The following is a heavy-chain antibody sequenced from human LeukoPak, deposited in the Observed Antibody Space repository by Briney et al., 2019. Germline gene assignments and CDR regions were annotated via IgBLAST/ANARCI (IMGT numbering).Heavy chain of an antibody. J-gene: IGHJ4*02. CDR3: AKDAGITMVRGVSSYYFDY. D-gene: IGHD3-10*01. CDR1: GFTFSSYG. Sequence: GGSLRLSCAASGFTFSSYGMHWVRQAPGKGLEWLAVISYDGSNKYYADSVKGRFTISRDNSKNTLYLQMNSLRAEDTAVYYCAKDAGITMVRGVSSYYFDYWCQGTLVTVSS. CDR2: ISYDGSNK. V-gene: IGHV3-30*18.